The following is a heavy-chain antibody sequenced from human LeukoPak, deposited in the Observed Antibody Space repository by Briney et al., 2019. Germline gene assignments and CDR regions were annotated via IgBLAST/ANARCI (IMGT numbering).Heavy chain of an antibody. CDR3: ARDGSPSCSGGSCYSIDF. D-gene: IGHD2-15*01. CDR2: INHSGNT. J-gene: IGHJ4*01. V-gene: IGHV4-34*01. CDR1: GGSFSGYY. Sequence: PSETLSLTCAVYGGSFSGYYWSWIRQPPGKGLEWIGEINHSGNTNYNPSLKRRVTISVDTSKNQFSLKLSSVTAADTAVYYCARDGSPSCSGGSCYSIDFWGQGTLVTVSS.